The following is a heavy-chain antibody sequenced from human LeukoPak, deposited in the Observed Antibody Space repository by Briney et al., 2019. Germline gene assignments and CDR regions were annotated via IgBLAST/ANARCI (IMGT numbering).Heavy chain of an antibody. D-gene: IGHD2-15*01. CDR1: DDSITRGNW. CDR2: IYHSGST. J-gene: IGHJ4*02. Sequence: ASETLSLTCAVSDDSITRGNWWSWVRQPPGKGLEWIAEIYHSGSTNYNPSLKSRVSISVDESKKQFSLRLSSLTAADTAVYYCARSEEGYCSGGSCPYYFDYWGQGTLVTVSS. V-gene: IGHV4-4*02. CDR3: ARSEEGYCSGGSCPYYFDY.